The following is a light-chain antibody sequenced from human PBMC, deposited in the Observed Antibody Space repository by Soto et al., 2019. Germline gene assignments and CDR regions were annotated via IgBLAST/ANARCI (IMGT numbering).Light chain of an antibody. CDR2: AAS. V-gene: IGKV1-39*01. J-gene: IGKJ2*01. Sequence: DIQMTQSPSSLSASVGDRVTITCRASQSISSYLNWYQQKPGKAPKLLIYAASSLQSGVPSRFSGSGSGTDFTLTISSLQPEDFATYYCQQSYSTPLTLGQGTKQEIK. CDR3: QQSYSTPLT. CDR1: QSISSY.